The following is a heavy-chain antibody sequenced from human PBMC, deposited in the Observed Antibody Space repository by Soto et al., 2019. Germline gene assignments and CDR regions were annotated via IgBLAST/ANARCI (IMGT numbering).Heavy chain of an antibody. CDR3: ARATGSNHPFDY. CDR1: GFTFSTYW. J-gene: IGHJ4*02. V-gene: IGHV3-74*01. D-gene: IGHD2-2*01. CDR2: ISTDGSST. Sequence: EVPLVESGGGLVQPGGSLRLSCAATGFTFSTYWMHWVRQGPGKGLVWVSRISTDGSSTTYSDSLKGRFTISRDNAKNTLYLQMNSLRAEDTAVYYCARATGSNHPFDYWGQGSLVTVSS.